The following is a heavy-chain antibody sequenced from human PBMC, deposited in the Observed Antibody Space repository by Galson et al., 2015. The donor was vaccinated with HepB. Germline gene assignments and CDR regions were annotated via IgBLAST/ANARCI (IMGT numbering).Heavy chain of an antibody. Sequence: SLRLSCAASGFTFSSYSMNWVRQAPGKGLEWVSSISSSSSYIYYADSVKGRFTISRDNAKNSLYLQMNSLRAEDTAVYYCAREPTLGYYYDSSVDDYWGQGTLVTVSS. D-gene: IGHD3-22*01. CDR1: GFTFSSYS. CDR2: ISSSSSYI. CDR3: AREPTLGYYYDSSVDDY. J-gene: IGHJ4*02. V-gene: IGHV3-21*01.